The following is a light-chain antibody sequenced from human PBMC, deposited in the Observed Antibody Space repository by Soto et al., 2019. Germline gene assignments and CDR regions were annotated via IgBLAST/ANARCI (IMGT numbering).Light chain of an antibody. CDR2: KAS. CDR1: QSISSW. J-gene: IGKJ5*01. CDR3: QQYKNWPIT. Sequence: DIQMTQSPSTLSASVGDRVTITCRASQSISSWLAWYQQKPGKAPKLLIYKASSLESRVPSRFSGSGSGTEFTLTISSLQPDDFAVYYCQQYKNWPITFGQGTRLEIK. V-gene: IGKV1-5*03.